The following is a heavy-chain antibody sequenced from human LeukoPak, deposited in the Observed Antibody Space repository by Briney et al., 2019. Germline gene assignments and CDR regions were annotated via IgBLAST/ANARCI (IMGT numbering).Heavy chain of an antibody. J-gene: IGHJ4*02. V-gene: IGHV4-31*03. CDR1: GGSISSGAYY. CDR2: IFYSGNT. D-gene: IGHD4-17*01. CDR3: ARVNRGNGNYLSYYFDY. Sequence: PSETLSLTCTVSGGSISSGAYYWSWIRQHPGKGLEWIGYIFYSGNTYYNPSLKSRVTISVDTSKHQSSLNLSSVTAADTAVYYCARVNRGNGNYLSYYFDYWGQGTLVTVSS.